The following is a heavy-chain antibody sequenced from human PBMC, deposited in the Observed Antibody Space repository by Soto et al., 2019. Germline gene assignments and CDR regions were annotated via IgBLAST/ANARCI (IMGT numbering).Heavy chain of an antibody. D-gene: IGHD1-1*01. J-gene: IGHJ6*02. CDR1: GHTLTELS. CDR2: SDPEDGGA. CDR3: ATGQTGTYYYNGMDV. Sequence: GASVKVSCKVSGHTLTELSMHWVRQAPGKGLEWMGGSDPEDGGAIYAQKFQGRVTMTEDTSTDTAYMELSSLRSEDTAMYYCATGQTGTYYYNGMDVWGQGTTVTVSS. V-gene: IGHV1-24*01.